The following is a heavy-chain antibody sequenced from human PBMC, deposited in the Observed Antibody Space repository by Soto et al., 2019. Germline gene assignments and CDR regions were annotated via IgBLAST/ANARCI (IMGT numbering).Heavy chain of an antibody. CDR1: GSTFSRHA. CDR2: TIPIFGTA. D-gene: IGHD2-21*02. CDR3: SRAQDSGGDCYWSRWYLDL. V-gene: IGHV1-69*06. J-gene: IGHJ2*01. Sequence: SVKVSCKASGSTFSRHANSWVPKDTGQGLEWKGWTIPIFGTANYAQKFRGRVKVTADKSTSTAYMGLSSLRTEETAVYYCSRAQDSGGDCYWSRWYLDLLGRGTLVTVSS.